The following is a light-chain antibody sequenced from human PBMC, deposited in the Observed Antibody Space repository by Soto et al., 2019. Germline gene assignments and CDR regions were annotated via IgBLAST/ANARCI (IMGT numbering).Light chain of an antibody. CDR1: QSVSSN. Sequence: EIVMTQSPATLSVSPGERATLSCRASQSVSSNLAWYQQKPGQAPGLLIYGASTRATGIPARFSGSGSGTEFTITISSLQSEDFAIYYCQQYNNWPLALTFGGGTKVEIK. CDR3: QQYNNWPLALT. V-gene: IGKV3-15*01. J-gene: IGKJ4*01. CDR2: GAS.